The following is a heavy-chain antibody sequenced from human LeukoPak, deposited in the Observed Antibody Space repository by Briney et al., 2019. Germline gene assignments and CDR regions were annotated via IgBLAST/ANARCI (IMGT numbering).Heavy chain of an antibody. Sequence: SETLSLTCTVSGGPISSYYWSWIRQPPGKGLEWIGYIYYSGSTNYNASLTNRVAISVDTSKNQFSLKLSSVTAADTAVYYCAREVGYCSGGSCYSYFDYWGQGTLVTVYS. CDR2: IYYSGST. CDR1: GGPISSYY. J-gene: IGHJ4*02. CDR3: AREVGYCSGGSCYSYFDY. D-gene: IGHD2-15*01. V-gene: IGHV4-59*01.